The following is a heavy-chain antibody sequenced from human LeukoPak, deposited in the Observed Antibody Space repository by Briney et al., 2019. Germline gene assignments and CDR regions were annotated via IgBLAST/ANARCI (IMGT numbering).Heavy chain of an antibody. CDR3: SSDGLSSPFDY. D-gene: IGHD6-6*01. V-gene: IGHV3-7*01. J-gene: IGHJ4*02. Sequence: GGSLRLSCAASGFTFSRYWMNWVRQTPGKGLEWVANIKKDGSEKHYVDSVKGRFTISRDNAKSSLYLQMSSLRAEDTAVYYCSSDGLSSPFDYWGRGTLVTVSS. CDR1: GFTFSRYW. CDR2: IKKDGSEK.